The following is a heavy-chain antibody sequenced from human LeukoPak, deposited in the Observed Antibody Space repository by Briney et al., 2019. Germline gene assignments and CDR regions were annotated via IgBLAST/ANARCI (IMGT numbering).Heavy chain of an antibody. V-gene: IGHV1-2*06. CDR2: INPNSGGT. CDR1: GYTFTGYY. Sequence: ASVKVSCKASGYTFTGYYMHWVRQAPGQGLEWMGRINPNSGGTNYAQKFQGRVTMTRDTSISTAYMELSRLRSDDMAVYYCARLVLAVAGSFDYWGQGTLVTVSS. J-gene: IGHJ4*02. D-gene: IGHD6-19*01. CDR3: ARLVLAVAGSFDY.